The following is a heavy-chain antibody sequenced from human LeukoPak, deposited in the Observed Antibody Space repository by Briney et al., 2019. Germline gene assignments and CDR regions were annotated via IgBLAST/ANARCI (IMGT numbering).Heavy chain of an antibody. Sequence: SGGSLRLFCAASGFTFSSFAMHWVRQAPGKGLEWVAVMSSDGRKEYYADSVKGRFTISRDNSKSTLFLQMSSLRPEDTAVYYCSRDGDVTGGTFDYWGQGTLVTVSS. J-gene: IGHJ4*02. D-gene: IGHD2-21*02. CDR3: SRDGDVTGGTFDY. V-gene: IGHV3-30*15. CDR1: GFTFSSFA. CDR2: MSSDGRKE.